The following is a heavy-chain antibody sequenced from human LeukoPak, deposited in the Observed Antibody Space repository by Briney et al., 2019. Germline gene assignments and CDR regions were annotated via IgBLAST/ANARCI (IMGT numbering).Heavy chain of an antibody. CDR2: IRSKAYGGTT. CDR1: GFTFGDYA. D-gene: IGHD2-2*01. J-gene: IGHJ6*03. V-gene: IGHV3-49*04. CDR3: ARFLASWDRYYMDV. Sequence: GGSLRLSCTASGFTFGDYAMSWVRQAPGKGLEWVGFIRSKAYGGTTEYAASVKGRFTISRDNANNSVFLQMNSLRAEDTAVYYCARFLASWDRYYMDVWGKGTTVSVSS.